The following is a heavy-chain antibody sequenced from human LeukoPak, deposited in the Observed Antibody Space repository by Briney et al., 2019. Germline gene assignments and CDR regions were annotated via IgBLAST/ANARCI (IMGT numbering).Heavy chain of an antibody. J-gene: IGHJ5*02. D-gene: IGHD1-1*01. CDR1: GFSFSNYW. V-gene: IGHV3-7*01. CDR3: EVWGLELDGSP. CDR2: IKGDGSNI. Sequence: PGGSLRLSCAASGFSFSNYWMSWVRQAPGKGLEWVANIKGDGSNIFYVDSVKGRFTISRDNARNSLYLQMNSLRVEDTAVYYCEVWGLELDGSPWGQGTLVTVSS.